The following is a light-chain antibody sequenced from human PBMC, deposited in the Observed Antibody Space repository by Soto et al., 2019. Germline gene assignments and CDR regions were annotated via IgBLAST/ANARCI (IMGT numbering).Light chain of an antibody. V-gene: IGKV3-15*01. CDR2: GTF. CDR1: QSINNN. CDR3: QQYNDWPLT. J-gene: IGKJ1*01. Sequence: EIVMTQSPVTLSVSPGERATLSCRASQSINNNLAWYQQKPGQAPSLLIYGTFTRATRIPARFSGTGSGTEFTLTISSLQSEDFALYYCQQYNDWPLTFGQGTKVDIK.